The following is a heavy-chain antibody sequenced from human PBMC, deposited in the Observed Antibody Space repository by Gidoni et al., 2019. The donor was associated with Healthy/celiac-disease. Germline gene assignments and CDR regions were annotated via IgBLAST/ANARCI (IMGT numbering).Heavy chain of an antibody. V-gene: IGHV2-26*01. Sequence: QVTLKESGPVLVKPTETLTLTCPVSGFSLSNARMGVSWIRQPPGKALEWLAHIFSNDEKSYSTSLKSRLTISKDTSKSQVVLTMTNMDPVDTATYYCARTPSSTARPGWFDPWGQGTLVTVSS. CDR1: GFSLSNARMG. D-gene: IGHD6-6*01. J-gene: IGHJ5*02. CDR2: IFSNDEK. CDR3: ARTPSSTARPGWFDP.